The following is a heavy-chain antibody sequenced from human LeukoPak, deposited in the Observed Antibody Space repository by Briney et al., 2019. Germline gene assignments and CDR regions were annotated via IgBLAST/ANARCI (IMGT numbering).Heavy chain of an antibody. V-gene: IGHV3-21*01. CDR2: ISTGRGNT. CDR3: AREGRYYVSGSYNNYYYYYGLDV. J-gene: IGHJ6*02. CDR1: GFTFSSHR. Sequence: GVSLRLSCTASGFTFSSHRMNWVRQAPGKGLEWVASISTGRGNTDYADSVRGRSTISRDDAKNSLHLQMNSLRAEDTAVYYCAREGRYYVSGSYNNYYYYYGLDVWGQGTTVTVSS. D-gene: IGHD3-10*01.